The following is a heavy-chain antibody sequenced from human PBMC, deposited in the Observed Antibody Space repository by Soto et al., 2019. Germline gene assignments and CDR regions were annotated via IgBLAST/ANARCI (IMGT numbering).Heavy chain of an antibody. V-gene: IGHV4-30-4*01. CDR1: GASISSGDYY. J-gene: IGHJ4*02. CDR3: AREGRTTDFDY. Sequence: SETLSLTCTVSGASISSGDYYWSWIRQPPGKGLEWIGYIYYSGSTNYNPSLKSRVTISVDTSKNQFSLKLSSVTAADTAVYYCAREGRTTDFDYWGQGTLVTVSS. CDR2: IYYSGST.